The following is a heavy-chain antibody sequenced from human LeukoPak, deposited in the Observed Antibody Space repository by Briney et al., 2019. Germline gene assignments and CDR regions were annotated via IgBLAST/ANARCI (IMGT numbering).Heavy chain of an antibody. V-gene: IGHV4-59*01. CDR2: IYYSGST. CDR3: ARLGAVVTQPDGFDY. D-gene: IGHD4-23*01. Sequence: SETLTLTCTVSGGSISSYYWSWIRQPPGKGLEWIGYIYYSGSTNYNPSLKSRVTISVDTSKNQFSLKLSSVTAADTAVYYCARLGAVVTQPDGFDYWGQGTLVTVSS. CDR1: GGSISSYY. J-gene: IGHJ4*02.